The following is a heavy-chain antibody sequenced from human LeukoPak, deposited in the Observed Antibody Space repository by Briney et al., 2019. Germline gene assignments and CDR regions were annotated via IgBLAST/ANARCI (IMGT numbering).Heavy chain of an antibody. Sequence: SETLSLTCTVSGGSISSSSYYWGWIRQPPGKGLEWIGSIYYSGSTYYNPSLRSRVTISVDTSKNQFSLKLSSVTAADTAVYYCARGYSSGWYRVNWFDPWGQGTLVTVSS. D-gene: IGHD6-19*01. CDR2: IYYSGST. CDR3: ARGYSSGWYRVNWFDP. CDR1: GGSISSSSYY. V-gene: IGHV4-39*07. J-gene: IGHJ5*02.